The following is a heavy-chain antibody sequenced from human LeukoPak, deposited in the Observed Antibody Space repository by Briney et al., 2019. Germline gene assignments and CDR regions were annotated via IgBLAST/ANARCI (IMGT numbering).Heavy chain of an antibody. CDR1: GGSISSSNW. CDR2: IYHSGST. D-gene: IGHD3-3*01. J-gene: IGHJ3*02. CDR3: ARFRGYDFWSGYSDAFDI. Sequence: SETLSLTCAVSGGSISSSNWWSWVRQPPGKGLEWIGEIYHSGSTNYNPSPKSRVTISVDTSKNQFSLKLSSVTAADTAAYYCARFRGYDFWSGYSDAFDIWGQGTMVTVSS. V-gene: IGHV4-4*02.